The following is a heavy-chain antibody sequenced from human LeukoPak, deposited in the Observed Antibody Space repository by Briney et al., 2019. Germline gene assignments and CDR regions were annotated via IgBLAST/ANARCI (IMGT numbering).Heavy chain of an antibody. CDR2: INPSGDGT. D-gene: IGHD3-9*01. V-gene: IGHV1-46*01. CDR1: GYTFTSCA. J-gene: IGHJ4*02. Sequence: ASVKVSCKASGYTFTSCAISWVRQAPGQGLEWVGVINPSGDGTSYTQKFQGRVTMTRDMSTSTVFMELTSLRSEDTAVYFCARGPPATGYYDYWGQGTLVTVSS. CDR3: ARGPPATGYYDY.